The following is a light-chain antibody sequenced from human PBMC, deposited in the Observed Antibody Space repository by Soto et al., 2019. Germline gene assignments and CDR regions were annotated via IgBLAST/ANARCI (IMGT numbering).Light chain of an antibody. J-gene: IGLJ1*01. CDR1: SSNIGAGYN. V-gene: IGLV1-40*01. Sequence: QSVLTQPPSVSGAPGQRGTISCTGSSSNIGAGYNVHWYQQLPGTAPKLLIFGDSNRPSGVPDRFSASKSGTSASLAISGLQAEDEADYYCQSYDSSLSGYVFGTGTKLTVL. CDR3: QSYDSSLSGYV. CDR2: GDS.